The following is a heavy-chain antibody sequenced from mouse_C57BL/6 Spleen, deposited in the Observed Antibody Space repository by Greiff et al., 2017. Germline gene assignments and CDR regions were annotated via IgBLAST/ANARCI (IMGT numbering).Heavy chain of an antibody. CDR2: IHPNSGST. CDR3: AIYYYGSHWYFDV. J-gene: IGHJ1*03. V-gene: IGHV1-64*01. D-gene: IGHD1-1*01. Sequence: VQLQQSGAELVKPGASVKLSCKASGYTFTSYWMHWVKQRPGQGLEWIGMIHPNSGSTNYNEKFKSKATLTVDKSSSTAYMQLSSLTSEDSAVYYCAIYYYGSHWYFDVWGTGTTVTVSS. CDR1: GYTFTSYW.